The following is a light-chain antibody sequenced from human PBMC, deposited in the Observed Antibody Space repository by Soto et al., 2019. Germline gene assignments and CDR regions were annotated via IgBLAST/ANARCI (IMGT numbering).Light chain of an antibody. CDR1: QSVSSTY. J-gene: IGKJ4*01. CDR3: QQYNNWPLT. V-gene: IGKV3D-20*02. CDR2: DAS. Sequence: EIVLTQSPGTLSLSPGDRATLSCRASQSVSSTYLAWYQQKPGQAPRLLIYDASSRATGIPDRFSGSGSGTDFTLTISSLQSEDFAVYYCQQYNNWPLTFGGGTKVDIK.